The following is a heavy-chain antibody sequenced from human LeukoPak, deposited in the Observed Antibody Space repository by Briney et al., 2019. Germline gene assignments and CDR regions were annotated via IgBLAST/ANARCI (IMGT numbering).Heavy chain of an antibody. J-gene: IGHJ4*02. CDR1: GFTVSNYY. CDR3: ARDVSY. V-gene: IGHV3-53*01. CDR2: VYSGGTT. Sequence: PGGSLRLSCAVSGFTVSNYYMSWVRQAPGKGLEWVSVVYSGGTTAYADSVKGRFTISRDNAKNSLYLQMNSLRAEDTAVYYCARDVSYWGQGTLVTVSS. D-gene: IGHD5/OR15-5a*01.